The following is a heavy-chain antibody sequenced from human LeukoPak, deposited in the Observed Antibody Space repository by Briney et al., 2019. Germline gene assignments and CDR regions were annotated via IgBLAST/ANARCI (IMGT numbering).Heavy chain of an antibody. CDR1: GFTFSFYW. J-gene: IGHJ4*02. CDR2: IKQDGSEK. V-gene: IGHV3-7*01. D-gene: IGHD3-22*01. CDR3: TRTYDTSGASLDY. Sequence: GGSLRLSCGASGFTFSFYWMTWVRQAPGKGLEWVANIKQDGSEKYYLESVKGRFTISRDNARNSLYLQVNSLRAEDTAVYYCTRTYDTSGASLDYWGQGTLVTVSS.